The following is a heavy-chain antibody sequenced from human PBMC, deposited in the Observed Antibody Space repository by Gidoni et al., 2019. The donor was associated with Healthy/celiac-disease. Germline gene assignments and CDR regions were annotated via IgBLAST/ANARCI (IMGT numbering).Heavy chain of an antibody. V-gene: IGHV3-15*01. CDR1: GFPCSNAW. D-gene: IGHD2-15*01. CDR2: VKSKTDGGTT. J-gene: IGHJ6*02. Sequence: EGPLVESGGGLVKPGGSLRLSCAAYGFPCSNAWMSWVRQAQGKGLEGVGRVKSKTDGGTTDYAAPVKGRFTISRDDSKNTLYLQMDSLKTEDTAVYYCTTVGIEGSGGNWDYYYYGMDVWGQGTTVTVSS. CDR3: TTVGIEGSGGNWDYYYYGMDV.